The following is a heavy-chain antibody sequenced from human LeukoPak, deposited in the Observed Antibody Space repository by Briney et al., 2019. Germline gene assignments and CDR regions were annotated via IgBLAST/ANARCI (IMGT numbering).Heavy chain of an antibody. V-gene: IGHV3-30-3*01. J-gene: IGHJ4*02. CDR2: VSHDGDDK. CDR1: GFIFGDYA. Sequence: PGGSLRLSCATSGFIFGDYAMHWVRLAPGKGLEWVAHVSHDGDDKSYADAVKGRFTISKDYSKDALLLQMTGLRPDDTGLYYCVRAGDYGDYYFDYWGQGTPVTVSS. CDR3: VRAGDYGDYYFDY. D-gene: IGHD4-17*01.